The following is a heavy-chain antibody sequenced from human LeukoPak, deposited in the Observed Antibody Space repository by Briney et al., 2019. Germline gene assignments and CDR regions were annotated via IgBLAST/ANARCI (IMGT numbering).Heavy chain of an antibody. V-gene: IGHV3-23*01. CDR1: GFTFSSYA. J-gene: IGHJ4*02. Sequence: GGSLRLSCAASGFTFSSYAMSWVRQAPGKGLEWVSAISGSGGSTYYADSVKGRFTISRDNSKNTLDLQMNSLRAEDTAVYYCARDRSYDFWSGYSTPDYWGQGALVTVSS. CDR2: ISGSGGST. CDR3: ARDRSYDFWSGYSTPDY. D-gene: IGHD3-3*01.